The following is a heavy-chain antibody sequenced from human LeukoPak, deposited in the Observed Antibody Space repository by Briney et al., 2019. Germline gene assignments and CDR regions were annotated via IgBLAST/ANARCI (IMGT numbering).Heavy chain of an antibody. D-gene: IGHD2-2*01. Sequence: VASVKVSCKASGYTFTSYAMNWVQQAPGQGLEWMGWINTNTGNPTYAQGFTGRFVFSLDTSVSTAYLQISSLKAEDTAVYYCARGVVVVPAAIGDWGQGTLVTVSS. CDR2: INTNTGNP. J-gene: IGHJ4*02. CDR1: GYTFTSYA. V-gene: IGHV7-4-1*02. CDR3: ARGVVVVPAAIGD.